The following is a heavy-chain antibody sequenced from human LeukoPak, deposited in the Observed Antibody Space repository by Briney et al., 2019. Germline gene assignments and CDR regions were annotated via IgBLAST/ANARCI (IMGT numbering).Heavy chain of an antibody. CDR1: GGSFSGYY. D-gene: IGHD6-13*01. J-gene: IGHJ6*03. CDR2: INHSGST. Sequence: SETLSLTCAVYGGSFSGYYWSWIRQPPGKGLEWIGEINHSGSTNYNPSLKSRVTISVDTSKNQFSLKLSSVTAADTAVYYCARRVGIAAAGTPRGYYYYMDVWGKGTTVTISS. V-gene: IGHV4-34*01. CDR3: ARRVGIAAAGTPRGYYYYMDV.